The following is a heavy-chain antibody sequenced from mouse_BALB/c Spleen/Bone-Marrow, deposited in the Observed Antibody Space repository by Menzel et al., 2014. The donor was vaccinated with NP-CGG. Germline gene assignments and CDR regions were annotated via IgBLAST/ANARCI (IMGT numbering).Heavy chain of an antibody. J-gene: IGHJ2*01. D-gene: IGHD1-1*01. CDR2: ISSGGSYT. CDR1: GFTFSSYG. V-gene: IGHV5-6*01. CDR3: GRNYYGSSYYFDY. Sequence: EVKLVESGGDLVKPGGSLKLSCVASGFTFSSYGMSWVRQTPDKRLEWVATISSGGSYTYYPDSVKGRFTISRDNAKNTLYLQMSSLKSEDTAVYYCGRNYYGSSYYFDYWGQGTTLTVSS.